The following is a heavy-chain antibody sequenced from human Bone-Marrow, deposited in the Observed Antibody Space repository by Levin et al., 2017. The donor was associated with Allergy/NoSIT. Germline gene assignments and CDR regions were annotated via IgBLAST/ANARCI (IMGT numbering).Heavy chain of an antibody. D-gene: IGHD3-22*01. CDR1: GDSVSSSSYY. CDR3: ARHLRDHDALSGYYLGWFDP. V-gene: IGHV4-39*01. J-gene: IGHJ5*02. CDR2: IYYSGTT. Sequence: SETLSLTCTVSGDSVSSSSYYWGWIRQPPGKGLEWIGSIYYSGTTFYKPSLKSRVSISRDTSKNQFSLGVASVTAEDTAVYYCARHLRDHDALSGYYLGWFDPWGQGTLVTVSS.